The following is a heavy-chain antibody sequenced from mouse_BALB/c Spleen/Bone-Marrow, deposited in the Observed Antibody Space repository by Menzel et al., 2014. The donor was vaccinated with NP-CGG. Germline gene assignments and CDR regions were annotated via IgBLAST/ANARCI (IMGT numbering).Heavy chain of an antibody. CDR2: IDPANGNT. CDR1: GFNIKDTY. D-gene: IGHD2-4*01. J-gene: IGHJ2*01. V-gene: IGHV14-3*02. Sequence: VQLQQSGAELVKPGASVKLPCTASGFNIKDTYMHWVKQRPEQGLEWIGRIDPANGNTKYDPKFQGKATITADTSSNTAYLQLSSLTSEDTAVYYCALYYDYDVGYWGQGTTLTVSS. CDR3: ALYYDYDVGY.